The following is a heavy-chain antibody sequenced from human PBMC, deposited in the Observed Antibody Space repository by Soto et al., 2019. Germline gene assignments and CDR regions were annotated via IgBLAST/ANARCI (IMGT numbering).Heavy chain of an antibody. CDR3: ARHIGVAVAGTRWYFDR. Sequence: PGDSLKISCESAEDPIIAYWIVWVRQPPGKGLEWMGIIYPGDSETRYSPSFQGQVTISVDKSNSTAYLQWNSLEASDTATYYWARHIGVAVAGTRWYFDRWGRGTLV. V-gene: IGHV5-51*01. D-gene: IGHD6-19*01. J-gene: IGHJ2*01. CDR1: EDPIIAYW. CDR2: IYPGDSET.